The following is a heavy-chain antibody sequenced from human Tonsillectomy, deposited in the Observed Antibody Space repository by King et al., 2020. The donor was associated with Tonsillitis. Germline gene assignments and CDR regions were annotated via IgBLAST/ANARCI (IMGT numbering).Heavy chain of an antibody. Sequence: QLVQSGAEVKKPGESLKISCEGSGYSFSNYWIAWVRQMPGKGLEWMGIIYPRDLDTRYSPSFQGQVTISADKSISTAYLQWSSLKAPDTAMYYCARPRVVVVGTAKAWYYDLWGPGTLVTVSS. CDR2: IYPRDLDT. V-gene: IGHV5-51*01. CDR1: GYSFSNYW. CDR3: ARPRVVVVGTAKAWYYDL. J-gene: IGHJ2*01. D-gene: IGHD2-2*01.